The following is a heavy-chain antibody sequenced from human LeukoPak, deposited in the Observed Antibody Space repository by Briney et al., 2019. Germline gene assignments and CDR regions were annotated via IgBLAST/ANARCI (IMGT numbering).Heavy chain of an antibody. D-gene: IGHD3-16*01. V-gene: IGHV4-4*07. CDR3: ARETSQKGAHYMDV. J-gene: IGHJ6*03. Sequence: SETLSLTCSVSGDSISYFYWSWIRQAAGKGLEWIGRIHSSGSTDYNASLKSRVTMSVDTSKNQLSLKVISVTAADTAVYYCARETSQKGAHYMDVWGKGTTVTISS. CDR1: GDSISYFY. CDR2: IHSSGST.